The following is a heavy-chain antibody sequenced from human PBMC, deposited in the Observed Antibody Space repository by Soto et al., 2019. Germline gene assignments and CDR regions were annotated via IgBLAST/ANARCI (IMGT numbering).Heavy chain of an antibody. CDR1: GFTFSSYD. CDR3: ARSYNDDSSGSNFDY. D-gene: IGHD3-22*01. Sequence: GGSLRLSCAASGFTFSSYDMHWVRQATGKGLEWVSAIGTAGDTYYPGSVKGRFTISRENAKNSLYLQMNSLRAEDTAVYYCARSYNDDSSGSNFDYWGQGTLDTDSS. J-gene: IGHJ4*02. CDR2: IGTAGDT. V-gene: IGHV3-13*01.